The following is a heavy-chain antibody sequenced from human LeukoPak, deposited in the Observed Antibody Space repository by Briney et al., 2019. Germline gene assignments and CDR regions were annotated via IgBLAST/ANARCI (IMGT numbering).Heavy chain of an antibody. J-gene: IGHJ4*02. V-gene: IGHV1-2*02. CDR1: GYTFTAYY. Sequence: GSVKVSCKASGYTFTAYYMHWVRQAPGQGLEWMGWINPNSGGTKYVQNFQGRVTMTRDTSISTAYMELSGLRSDDTAVYYCARGPAYSQYCANGVCYFLDHWGQGALVTVSS. CDR3: ARGPAYSQYCANGVCYFLDH. D-gene: IGHD2-8*01. CDR2: INPNSGGT.